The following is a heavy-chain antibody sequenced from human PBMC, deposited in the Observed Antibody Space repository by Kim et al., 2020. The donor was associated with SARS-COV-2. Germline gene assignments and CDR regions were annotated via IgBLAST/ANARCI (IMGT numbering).Heavy chain of an antibody. CDR1: GFTFSDYA. J-gene: IGHJ6*02. CDR2: MSGSGAAT. CDR3: AKDKLEDPYGMDV. Sequence: GGSLRLSCAASGFTFSDYAMSWVRQAPGKGLEWVSTMSGSGAATYYADSVRGRFTISRDNSKNTLYLQMNTLGAEDTAVYYCAKDKLEDPYGMDVWGQGTTVTVSS. D-gene: IGHD2-15*01. V-gene: IGHV3-23*01.